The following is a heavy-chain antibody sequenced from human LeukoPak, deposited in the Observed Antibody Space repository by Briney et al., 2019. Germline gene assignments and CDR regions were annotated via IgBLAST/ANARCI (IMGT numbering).Heavy chain of an antibody. J-gene: IGHJ4*02. CDR3: ARDQYSSGPRPIDY. CDR1: GFTVSSNY. D-gene: IGHD5-18*01. Sequence: PGGSLRLSCAASGFTVSSNYMSWVRQAPGKGLVWVSRIKSDGSSTSYADSVKGRFTISRDNAKNTLYLQMNSLRAEDTAVYYCARDQYSSGPRPIDYWGQGTLVTVSS. V-gene: IGHV3-74*01. CDR2: IKSDGSST.